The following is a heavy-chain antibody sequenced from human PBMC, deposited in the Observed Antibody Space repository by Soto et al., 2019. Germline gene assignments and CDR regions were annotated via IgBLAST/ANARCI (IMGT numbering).Heavy chain of an antibody. CDR1: GFTFSSYA. J-gene: IGHJ2*01. Sequence: QVQLVESGGGVVQPGRSLRLSCAASGFTFSSYAMHWVRQAPGKGLEWVAVISYDGRNKYYADSLKGRFTISRDNSKNTHNQQMNSLRAEDTAVYYCASPRWGDAYKWGYFDRWGGGTLVTVAS. CDR2: ISYDGRNK. D-gene: IGHD7-27*01. V-gene: IGHV3-30*04. CDR3: ASPRWGDAYKWGYFDR.